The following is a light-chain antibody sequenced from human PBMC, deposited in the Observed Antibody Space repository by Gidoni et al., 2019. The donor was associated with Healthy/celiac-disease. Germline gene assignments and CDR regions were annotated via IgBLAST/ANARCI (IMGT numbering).Light chain of an antibody. J-gene: IGKJ2*01. CDR2: KAS. V-gene: IGKV1-5*03. CDR1: QSISSW. CDR3: RLYNSYSHT. Sequence: DIQMPHPLSTLSASVGDRVTITSRASQSISSWLAWNHQKPRKDPMLLIYKASVLESGVPSRFSGSGFETEFTLTISSLQPADFATYYCRLYNSYSHTFGQGTKLEIK.